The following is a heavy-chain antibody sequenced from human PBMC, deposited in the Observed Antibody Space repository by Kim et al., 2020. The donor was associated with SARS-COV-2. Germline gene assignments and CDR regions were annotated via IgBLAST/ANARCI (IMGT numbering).Heavy chain of an antibody. CDR1: GFTFSNAW. Sequence: GGSLRLSCAASGFTFSNAWMSWVRQAPGKGLEWVGRIKSKTDGGTTDYAAPVKGRFTISRDDSKNTLYQQMNSLKTEDTAVYYCTTETVLRYLEWLYLEYWGQGTLVTVSS. J-gene: IGHJ4*02. V-gene: IGHV3-15*01. CDR2: IKSKTDGGTT. D-gene: IGHD3-3*01. CDR3: TTETVLRYLEWLYLEY.